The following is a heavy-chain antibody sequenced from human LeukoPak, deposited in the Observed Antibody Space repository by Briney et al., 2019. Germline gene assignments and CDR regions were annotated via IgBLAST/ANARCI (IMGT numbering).Heavy chain of an antibody. Sequence: SETLSLTCAVSGGSISSGGYSGSWIRQPPGKGLEWIGYIYHSGSTYYNPSLKSRVTISVDRSKNQFSLKLSSVTAADTAVYYCARGKESCGGDCYFFDYWGQGTLVTVSS. J-gene: IGHJ4*02. CDR3: ARGKESCGGDCYFFDY. CDR1: GGSISSGGYS. D-gene: IGHD2-21*02. CDR2: IYHSGST. V-gene: IGHV4-30-2*01.